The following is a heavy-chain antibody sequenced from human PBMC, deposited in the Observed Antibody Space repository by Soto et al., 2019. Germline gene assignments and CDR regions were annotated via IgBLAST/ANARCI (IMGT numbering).Heavy chain of an antibody. D-gene: IGHD2-15*01. J-gene: IGHJ5*02. CDR2: INWNGGGT. CDR1: GFTFEDHA. Sequence: EVQLVESGGGLVQPGRSLRLFCAAFGFTFEDHAMHWIRQLPGKGLEWVAGINWNGGGTGYADSVKGRFTISRDNANNSLHVEMNSLTTEDTALYYCAKGRGALTVVSNWFDPWGQGTLVTVSS. CDR3: AKGRGALTVVSNWFDP. V-gene: IGHV3-9*01.